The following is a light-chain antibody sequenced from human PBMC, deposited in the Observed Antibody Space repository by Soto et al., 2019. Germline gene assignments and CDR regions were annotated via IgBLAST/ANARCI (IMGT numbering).Light chain of an antibody. CDR3: QQYDSSPWT. CDR2: GAS. Sequence: ETVLTQSPGTLSLSPGERATLSCRASQDIRSNYLAWYRQTPGQAPRLLIYGASKRASGIADRFSGSGSGTDFTLIISRLEPEDFAPYYCQQYDSSPWTFGQGTKVEIK. CDR1: QDIRSNY. J-gene: IGKJ1*01. V-gene: IGKV3-20*01.